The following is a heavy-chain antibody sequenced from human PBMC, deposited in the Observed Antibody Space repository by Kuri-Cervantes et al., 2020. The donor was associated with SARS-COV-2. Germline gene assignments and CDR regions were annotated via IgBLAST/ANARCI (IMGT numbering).Heavy chain of an antibody. CDR3: ARHLEEHTIFGVVIIPGPFDY. J-gene: IGHJ4*02. D-gene: IGHD3-3*01. CDR2: ISSSSSTI. Sequence: GESLKISCVGTGFTFSSYSMNWVRQAPGKGLEWVSYISSSSSTIYYADSVKGRFTISRDNAKNSLYLQMNSLRAEDTAVYYCARHLEEHTIFGVVIIPGPFDYWGQGTLVTVSS. CDR1: GFTFSSYS. V-gene: IGHV3-48*01.